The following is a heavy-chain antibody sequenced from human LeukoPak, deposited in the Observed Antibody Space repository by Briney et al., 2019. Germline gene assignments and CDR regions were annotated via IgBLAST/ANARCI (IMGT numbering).Heavy chain of an antibody. CDR3: ARRDYGKGVYDH. D-gene: IGHD3-10*01. V-gene: IGHV3-66*01. Sequence: GGSLRLSCVTSGLSVRTNFMSWVRQAPGKGLEWVSVIHSGGDTYYADSVKGRFTISRDNSENTVYLQMSSLRAEDTAVYYCARRDYGKGVYDHWGQGTLVTVSS. CDR2: IHSGGDT. CDR1: GLSVRTNF. J-gene: IGHJ4*02.